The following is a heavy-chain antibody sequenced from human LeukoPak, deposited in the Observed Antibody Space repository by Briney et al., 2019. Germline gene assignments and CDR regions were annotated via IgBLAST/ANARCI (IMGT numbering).Heavy chain of an antibody. V-gene: IGHV4-34*01. CDR2: INHSGST. CDR1: GGSFSGYY. J-gene: IGHJ4*02. D-gene: IGHD6-19*01. Sequence: SETLSLTWAVYGGSFSGYYWSWIRQPPEKGLEWIGEINHSGSTNYNPSLKSRVTISVDTSKNQFSLKLSSVTAADTAVYYCARGERQWLVTPPGYWGQGTLVTVSS. CDR3: ARGERQWLVTPPGY.